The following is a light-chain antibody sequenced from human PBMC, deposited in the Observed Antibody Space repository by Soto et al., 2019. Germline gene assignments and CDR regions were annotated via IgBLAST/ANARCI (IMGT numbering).Light chain of an antibody. Sequence: QSALTQPASVSGSPGQSNTISCTGTSSDVGGYNYVSWYQQHPGKAPKLMIYDVSNRPSGVSNRFSGSKSGNTASLTISGLQAEDEADYYCSSYTSSSALHYVFGTGTKVTVL. CDR3: SSYTSSSALHYV. CDR2: DVS. CDR1: SSDVGGYNY. V-gene: IGLV2-14*01. J-gene: IGLJ1*01.